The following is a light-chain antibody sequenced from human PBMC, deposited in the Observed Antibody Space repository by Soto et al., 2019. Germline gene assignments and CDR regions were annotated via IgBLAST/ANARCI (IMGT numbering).Light chain of an antibody. CDR1: SSDVGGYNY. V-gene: IGLV2-14*01. Sequence: QSALTQPASVSGSPGQSITISCTGTSSDVGGYNYVSWYQQHPGKAPKLMIDDVSNRHSGVSNRFSGSKSGNTASLTISGLQAEDEADYYCSSYTSSSTLVFGGGTKVTVL. J-gene: IGLJ2*01. CDR2: DVS. CDR3: SSYTSSSTLV.